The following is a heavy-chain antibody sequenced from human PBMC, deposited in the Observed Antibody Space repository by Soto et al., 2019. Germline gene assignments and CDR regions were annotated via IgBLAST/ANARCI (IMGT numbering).Heavy chain of an antibody. CDR3: ASRSDYYGSATHYYGMDV. CDR2: ISGSGGST. CDR1: GFTFSSYA. Sequence: PGGSLRLSCAASGFTFSSYAMSWVRQAPGKGLEWVSAISGSGGSTYYADSVKGRFTISRDNSKNTLYLQMNSLRAEDTAVYYCASRSDYYGSATHYYGMDVWGQGTTVTVSS. V-gene: IGHV3-23*01. J-gene: IGHJ6*02. D-gene: IGHD3-10*01.